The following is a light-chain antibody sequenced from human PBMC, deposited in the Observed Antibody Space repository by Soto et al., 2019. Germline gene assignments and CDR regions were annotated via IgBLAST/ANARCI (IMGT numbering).Light chain of an antibody. CDR2: KAS. Sequence: DIQMTQSPSTLSASVGDRVTITCRASQSISSRLAWYQQKPGKAPKLLIYKASSLESGVPSRFSGSGSGTEFTLTISSLQPDDSATYYCQQYNSYWTFGQGNKVEIK. CDR1: QSISSR. CDR3: QQYNSYWT. V-gene: IGKV1-5*03. J-gene: IGKJ1*01.